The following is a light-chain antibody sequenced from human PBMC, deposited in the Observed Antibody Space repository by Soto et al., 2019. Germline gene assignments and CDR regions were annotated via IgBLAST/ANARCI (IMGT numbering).Light chain of an antibody. Sequence: DIQMTQSPSSLSASVGDRVTITCQASRDISVYLNWYQQKPGRPPKLLVFDASNLQTGVPSRFSGSGSGTHFTFTTSSLQPEDIATYYCQQYDNLPPYTFGQGTKVEI. CDR1: RDISVY. J-gene: IGKJ2*01. CDR2: DAS. V-gene: IGKV1-33*01. CDR3: QQYDNLPPYT.